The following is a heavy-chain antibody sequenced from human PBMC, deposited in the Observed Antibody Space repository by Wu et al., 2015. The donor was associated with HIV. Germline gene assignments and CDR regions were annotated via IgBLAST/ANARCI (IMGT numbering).Heavy chain of an antibody. V-gene: IGHV1-69*13. J-gene: IGHJ6*02. D-gene: IGHD5-18*01. CDR1: GGTFSSYA. CDR3: ARDYFSSRWIQSFENYYGMDV. Sequence: QVQLVQSGAEVKKPGSSVKVSCKASGGTFSSYAISWVRQAPGQGLEWMGRIIPIFGSANYAQQFQGRVTITADKSTSTAYMELSSLRSEDTAVYYCARDYFSSRWIQSFENYYGMDVVGPRDHGHRLL. CDR2: IIPIFGSA.